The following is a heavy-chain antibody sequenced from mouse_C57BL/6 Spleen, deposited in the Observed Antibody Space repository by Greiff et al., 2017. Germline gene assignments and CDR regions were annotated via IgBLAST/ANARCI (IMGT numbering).Heavy chain of an antibody. D-gene: IGHD2-4*01. Sequence: EVQRVESGGGLVQPGGSMKLSCAASGFTFSDDWMDWVRQSPEKGLEWVAEIRNKANNHETYYAESVKGRFTSSRDDSKSSVYLQMNSLRAEDTGIYYCTRPSYDYDGYYAMDYWGQGTSVTVDS. CDR2: IRNKANNHET. CDR1: GFTFSDDW. V-gene: IGHV6-6*01. J-gene: IGHJ4*01. CDR3: TRPSYDYDGYYAMDY.